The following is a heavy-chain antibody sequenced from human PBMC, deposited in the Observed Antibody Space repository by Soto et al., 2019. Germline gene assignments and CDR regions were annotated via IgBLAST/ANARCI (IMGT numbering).Heavy chain of an antibody. V-gene: IGHV3-23*01. CDR1: GFTFSSYV. D-gene: IGHD2-2*01. J-gene: IGHJ5*02. CDR2: ISGSGGST. Sequence: EVQLLESGGGLVQPGGSLRLSCAASGFTFSSYVMSWVRQAPGKGLEWVSAISGSGGSTYYADSVKGRFTISRDNSKNTLYLQMNSLRAEDTAVYYCAKDGTWYQLLFGWFDPWGQGTLVTVSS. CDR3: AKDGTWYQLLFGWFDP.